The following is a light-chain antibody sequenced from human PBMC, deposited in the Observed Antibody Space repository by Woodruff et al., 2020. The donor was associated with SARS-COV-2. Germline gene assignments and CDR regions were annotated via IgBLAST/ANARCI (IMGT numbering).Light chain of an antibody. CDR2: EVS. CDR3: SSYTSSSTRV. V-gene: IGLV2-14*01. J-gene: IGLJ1*01. Sequence: PKLMIYEVSNRPSGVSNRFSGSKSGNTASLTISGLQAEDEADYYCSSYTSSSTRVFGTGTKVTVL.